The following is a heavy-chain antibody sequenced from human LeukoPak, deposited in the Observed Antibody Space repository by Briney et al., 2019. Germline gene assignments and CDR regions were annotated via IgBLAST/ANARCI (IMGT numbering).Heavy chain of an antibody. J-gene: IGHJ4*02. Sequence: GGSLRLSCAASEFTFSNYAMSWVRQAPGKGLEWVSAINDSGGSTYYADSVKGRFTISRDNSKNTLYLQMNSLRAEDTAVYYCAKPAISSRGWYYDYWGQGTLVTVSS. CDR3: AKPAISSRGWYYDY. CDR2: INDSGGST. CDR1: EFTFSNYA. V-gene: IGHV3-23*01. D-gene: IGHD6-19*01.